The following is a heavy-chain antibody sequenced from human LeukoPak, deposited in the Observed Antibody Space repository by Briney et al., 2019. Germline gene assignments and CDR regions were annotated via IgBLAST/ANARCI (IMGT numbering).Heavy chain of an antibody. CDR1: GFTFSSYE. CDR2: ISSSSSTI. V-gene: IGHV3-48*03. D-gene: IGHD4-17*01. Sequence: GGSLRLSCAASGFTFSSYEMNWVRQAPGKGLEWVSYISSSSSTIYYADSVKGRFTISRDNAKNSLYLQMNSLRAEDTAVYYCARVGVWDDYGDYDDRADDYWGQGTLVTVSS. J-gene: IGHJ4*02. CDR3: ARVGVWDDYGDYDDRADDY.